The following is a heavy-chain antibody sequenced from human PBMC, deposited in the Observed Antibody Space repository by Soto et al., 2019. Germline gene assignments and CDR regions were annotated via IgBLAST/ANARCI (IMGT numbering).Heavy chain of an antibody. V-gene: IGHV4-31*03. CDR1: GGSISSGGYY. CDR3: ASLAVAGDFDY. Sequence: SETLSLTCTVSGGSISSGGYYWSWIRQHPGKGLEWIGYIYYSGSTYYNPSLKSRVTISVDTSKNQFSLKLSSVTAADTAVYYYASLAVAGDFDYWGQGTLVTVSS. D-gene: IGHD6-19*01. CDR2: IYYSGST. J-gene: IGHJ4*02.